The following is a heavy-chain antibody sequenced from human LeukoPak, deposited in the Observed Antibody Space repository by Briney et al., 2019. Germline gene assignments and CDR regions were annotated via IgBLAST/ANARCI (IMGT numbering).Heavy chain of an antibody. D-gene: IGHD4-23*01. J-gene: IGHJ4*02. V-gene: IGHV4-39*07. Sequence: SETLSLTCTVSGGSISSNNYYWGWIRQPPGKGLEWIGSIYYSGNTFHNPSLKSRVIISIDTSKNQFSLKLSSVTAADTAVYYCAREVVNYGGNKGFDYWGQGTLVTVSS. CDR3: AREVVNYGGNKGFDY. CDR2: IYYSGNT. CDR1: GGSISSNNYY.